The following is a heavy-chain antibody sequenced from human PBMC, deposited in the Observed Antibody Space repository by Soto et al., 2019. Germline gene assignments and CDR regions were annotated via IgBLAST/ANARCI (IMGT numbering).Heavy chain of an antibody. CDR2: IIQDESVK. CDR1: GFTFSSRW. Sequence: EVHLVESGGHLVQPGGSLRVSCAASGFTFSSRWMPWVRQAPGKGLEGVADIIQDESVKHYLDSVRGGFTISRDNTRNSRELKMASLSVDDQAVYYCASLVGDVSTYASWGEGGLVTVSS. J-gene: IGHJ4*02. D-gene: IGHD2-2*01. V-gene: IGHV3-7*01. CDR3: ASLVGDVSTYAS.